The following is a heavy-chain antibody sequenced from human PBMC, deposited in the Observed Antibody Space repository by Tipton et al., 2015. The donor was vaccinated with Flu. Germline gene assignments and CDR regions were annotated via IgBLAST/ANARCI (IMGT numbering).Heavy chain of an antibody. CDR2: IYYSGST. D-gene: IGHD1-1*01. Sequence: LRLSCTVSGGSVNSGSYYWSWIRQTPGKGLEWIGNIYYSGSTNYNPSLKSRVTMSVDKPKNQFSLKLSSVTAADTAVYYCARERGNPLTTWASFFDYWGQGTLVTVSS. J-gene: IGHJ4*02. CDR3: ARERGNPLTTWASFFDY. CDR1: GGSVNSGSYY. V-gene: IGHV4-61*01.